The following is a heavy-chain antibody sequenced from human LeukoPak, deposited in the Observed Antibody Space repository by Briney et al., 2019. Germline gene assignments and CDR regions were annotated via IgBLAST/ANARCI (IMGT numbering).Heavy chain of an antibody. CDR3: AKDLPGGEDDRYGFDV. J-gene: IGHJ6*04. D-gene: IGHD2-21*02. V-gene: IGHV3-23*01. Sequence: GGSLRLSCTASGFTLAAFGMSWVRQAPGKGLEWVSGITKNGRTAKLADSVRGRFSISRDTFTNKLYLQMNSLRGDDTAVYWCAKDLPGGEDDRYGFDVWGKGTTVTVSS. CDR1: GFTLAAFG. CDR2: ITKNGRTA.